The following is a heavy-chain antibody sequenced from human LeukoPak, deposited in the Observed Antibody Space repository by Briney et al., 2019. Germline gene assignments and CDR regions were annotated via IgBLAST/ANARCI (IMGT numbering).Heavy chain of an antibody. CDR3: AAYRIAVAGSFDY. CDR2: IYYTGST. D-gene: IGHD6-19*01. CDR1: GASISSHY. Sequence: PSETLSLTCTASGASISSHYWSWTRQSAEKGLEWIGYIYYTGSTNYNPSLQSRVTISVDTSKKQFSLRLTSVTAADTAVYYCAAYRIAVAGSFDYWGQGTLVSVSS. J-gene: IGHJ4*02. V-gene: IGHV4-59*08.